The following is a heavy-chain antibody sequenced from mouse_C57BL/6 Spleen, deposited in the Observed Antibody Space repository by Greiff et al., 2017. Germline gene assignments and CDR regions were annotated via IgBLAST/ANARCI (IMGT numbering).Heavy chain of an antibody. CDR2: IYPRSGNT. D-gene: IGHD2-4*01. Sequence: VQLQQSGAELARPGASVKLSCKASGYTFTSYGISWVKQRTGQGLEWIGEIYPRSGNTYYNEKFKGKATLTADKSSSTAYMELRSLTSEDSAVYFCARFDSFFDYGGQGTTLTVSS. V-gene: IGHV1-81*01. CDR3: ARFDSFFDY. J-gene: IGHJ2*01. CDR1: GYTFTSYG.